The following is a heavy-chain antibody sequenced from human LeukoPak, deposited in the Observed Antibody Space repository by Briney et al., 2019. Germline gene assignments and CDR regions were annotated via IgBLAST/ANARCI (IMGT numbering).Heavy chain of an antibody. V-gene: IGHV4-59*12. D-gene: IGHD3-3*01. CDR2: IYYSGSA. CDR1: GGSISSYY. Sequence: PSETLSLTCTVSGGSISSYYWSWIRQPPGKGLEWIGYIYYSGSANYNPSLKSRVTISVDTSKNQFSLKLSSVTAADTAVYYCAREDLHFGVVIKYYFDYWGQGTLVTVSS. CDR3: AREDLHFGVVIKYYFDY. J-gene: IGHJ4*02.